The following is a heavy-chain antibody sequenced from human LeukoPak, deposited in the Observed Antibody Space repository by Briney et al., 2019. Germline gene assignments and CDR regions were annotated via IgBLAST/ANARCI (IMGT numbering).Heavy chain of an antibody. Sequence: GGSLRLSCAASGFTFSSYGMHWVRQAPGKGLEWVAVISYDGSNKYYADSVKGRFTISRDNSKNTLYLQMNSLRAEDTAVYYCAKEMATTYYYYGMDAWGQGTTVTVSS. CDR2: ISYDGSNK. V-gene: IGHV3-30*18. J-gene: IGHJ6*02. D-gene: IGHD4-17*01. CDR3: AKEMATTYYYYGMDA. CDR1: GFTFSSYG.